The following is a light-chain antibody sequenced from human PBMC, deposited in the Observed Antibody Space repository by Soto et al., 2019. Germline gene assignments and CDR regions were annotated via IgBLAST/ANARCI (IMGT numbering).Light chain of an antibody. CDR1: QSVSSR. CDR2: DAS. J-gene: IGKJ1*01. Sequence: EIRMTQSASSLSASVGDRVTMXCRASQSVSSRVDWYQQKPGKAPKLLIYDASSLESGGPSRFSGSGSATEFTPTISSRQPDDFATYYGQQYNSYSGTFGQGTKVDIK. CDR3: QQYNSYSGT. V-gene: IGKV1-5*01.